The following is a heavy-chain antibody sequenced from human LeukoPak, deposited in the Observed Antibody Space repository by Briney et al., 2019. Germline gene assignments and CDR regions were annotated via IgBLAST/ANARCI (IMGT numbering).Heavy chain of an antibody. V-gene: IGHV1-24*01. J-gene: IGHJ4*02. CDR3: ATFYCDFWSGYYRQRGDY. CDR1: GYTLTELS. Sequence: ASVKVSYKVSGYTLTELSMHWVRQAPGKGLEWMGGFDPEDGETIYAQKFQGRVTMTEDTSTDTAYMELSSLRSEDTAVYYCATFYCDFWSGYYRQRGDYWGQGTLVTVSS. D-gene: IGHD3-3*01. CDR2: FDPEDGET.